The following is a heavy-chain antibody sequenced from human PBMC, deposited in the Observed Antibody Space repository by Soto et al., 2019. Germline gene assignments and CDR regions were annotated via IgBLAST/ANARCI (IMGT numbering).Heavy chain of an antibody. V-gene: IGHV3-23*01. D-gene: IGHD1-26*01. J-gene: IGHJ4*02. CDR2: VGRSGADT. Sequence: GGSLRLSCEASGFTFSSYAMTWVRQARGKGLEWVSSVGRSGADTYYANYVRGQLTISRDNSKNTLYLHMDSLRAEDMALYYCAKGGIGESGGLDYWGQGSLVTVSS. CDR3: AKGGIGESGGLDY. CDR1: GFTFSSYA.